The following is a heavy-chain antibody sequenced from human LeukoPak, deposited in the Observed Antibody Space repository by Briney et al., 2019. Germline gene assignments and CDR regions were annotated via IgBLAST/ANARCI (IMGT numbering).Heavy chain of an antibody. CDR3: AREAERGRITMIVEDAFDI. V-gene: IGHV4-59*01. CDR1: GGSISSYY. J-gene: IGHJ3*02. D-gene: IGHD3-22*01. Sequence: SETLSLTCTVSGGSISSYYWSWLRQPPGKGLEWIGYIYYSGSTNYNPSLKSRVTISVDTSKNQFSLKLSSVTAADTAVYYCAREAERGRITMIVEDAFDIWGQGTMVTVSS. CDR2: IYYSGST.